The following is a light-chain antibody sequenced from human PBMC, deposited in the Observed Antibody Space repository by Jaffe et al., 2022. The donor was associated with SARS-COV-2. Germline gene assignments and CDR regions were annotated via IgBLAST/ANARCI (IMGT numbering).Light chain of an antibody. J-gene: IGKJ5*01. CDR2: DAS. CDR1: QSVANY. V-gene: IGKV3-11*01. Sequence: EVVLTQSPAALSLSPGESATLSCRASQSVANYLVWYQQKPGQAPRLLIYDASNRATGIPARFSGSGSGTDFTLTISSLEPEDSAVYYCQQRQHWPPITFGQGTRLEIK. CDR3: QQRQHWPPIT.